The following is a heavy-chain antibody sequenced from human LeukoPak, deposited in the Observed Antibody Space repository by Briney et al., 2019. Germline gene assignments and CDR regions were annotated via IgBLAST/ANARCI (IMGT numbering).Heavy chain of an antibody. D-gene: IGHD3-10*01. J-gene: IGHJ3*02. CDR2: INSDGSST. V-gene: IGHV3-74*01. Sequence: GGSLRLSCAASGFTFSRYWMHWVRQAPGKGLVWVTRINSDGSSTNYADSVKGRFTISRDNTKNTLYLQMNSLRAEDTAVYYCARAGKTGAAAFDIWGQGTMVTVSS. CDR3: ARAGKTGAAAFDI. CDR1: GFTFSRYW.